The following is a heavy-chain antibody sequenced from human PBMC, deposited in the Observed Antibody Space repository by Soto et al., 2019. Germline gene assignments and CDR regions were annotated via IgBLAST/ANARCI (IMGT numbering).Heavy chain of an antibody. Sequence: GGSLRLSCAASGFTFSSYGMHWVPQAPGKGLEWVAVISYDGSNKYYADSVKGRFTISRDNSKNTLYLQMNSLRAEDTAVYYCARGGVFFFAAPTNPFDYWGQGT. V-gene: IGHV3-30*03. CDR1: GFTFSSYG. CDR3: ARGGVFFFAAPTNPFDY. D-gene: IGHD3-10*01. CDR2: ISYDGSNK. J-gene: IGHJ4*02.